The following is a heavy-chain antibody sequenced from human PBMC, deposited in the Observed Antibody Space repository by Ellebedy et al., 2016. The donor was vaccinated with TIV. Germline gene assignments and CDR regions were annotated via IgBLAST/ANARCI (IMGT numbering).Heavy chain of an antibody. V-gene: IGHV4-59*12. J-gene: IGHJ4*02. CDR1: GGSISSYY. D-gene: IGHD3-22*01. CDR2: ISHSGST. Sequence: MPSETLSLTCTVSGGSISSYYWSWVRQPPGKGLEWIGMISHSGSTNYNPSLKSRVTMSVDKSKNQFSLKLSSVTAADTAVYYCASYDSSRYYREFDYWGQGTLVTVSS. CDR3: ASYDSSRYYREFDY.